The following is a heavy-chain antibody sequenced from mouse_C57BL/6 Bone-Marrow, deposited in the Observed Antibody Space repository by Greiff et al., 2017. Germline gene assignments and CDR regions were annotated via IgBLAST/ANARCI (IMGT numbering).Heavy chain of an antibody. CDR1: GYTFTNYW. CDR3: ARECHYDYDGYAMDY. V-gene: IGHV1-63*01. D-gene: IGHD2-4*01. CDR2: IYPGGGYT. Sequence: QVQLKQSGAELVRPGTSVKMSCKASGYTFTNYWIGWAKQRPGHGLEWIGDIYPGGGYTNYNEKFKGKATLTADKSSSTAYMQFSSLTSEDSAIYYCARECHYDYDGYAMDYWGQGTSVTVSS. J-gene: IGHJ4*01.